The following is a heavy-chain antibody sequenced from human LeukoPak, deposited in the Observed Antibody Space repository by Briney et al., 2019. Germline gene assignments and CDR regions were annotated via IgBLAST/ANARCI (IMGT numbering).Heavy chain of an antibody. CDR2: ISSSGSTI. V-gene: IGHV3-48*03. D-gene: IGHD6-19*01. J-gene: IGHJ3*02. CDR3: AREEESSGWYDAFDI. Sequence: GGSLRLSCTTSGFSFGDYAMNWVRQAPGKGLEWVSYISSSGSTIYYADSVKGRFTISRDNAKNSLYLQMNSLRAEDTAVYYCAREEESSGWYDAFDIWGQGTMVTVSS. CDR1: GFSFGDYA.